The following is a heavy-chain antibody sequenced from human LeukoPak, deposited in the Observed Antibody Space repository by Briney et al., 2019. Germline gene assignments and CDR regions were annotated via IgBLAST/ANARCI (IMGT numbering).Heavy chain of an antibody. V-gene: IGHV4-38-2*01. CDR1: GYSISSGYY. CDR2: IYYSGST. J-gene: IGHJ6*03. Sequence: SETLSLTCAVSGYSISSGYYWGWIRQPPGKGLEWIGSIYYSGSTYYNPSLKSRVTISVDTSKNQFSLKLSSVTAADTAVYYCARALSYYDFWSGYYTPGYMDVWGKGTTVTVSS. CDR3: ARALSYYDFWSGYYTPGYMDV. D-gene: IGHD3-3*01.